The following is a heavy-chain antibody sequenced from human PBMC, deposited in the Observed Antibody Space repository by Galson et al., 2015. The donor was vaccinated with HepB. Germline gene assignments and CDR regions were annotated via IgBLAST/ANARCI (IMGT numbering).Heavy chain of an antibody. CDR3: PVWFAESLVFASYYGTDV. D-gene: IGHD3-10*01. J-gene: IGHJ6*02. CDR2: ISCDGGNI. V-gene: IGHV3-30-3*01. Sequence: SLRLSCAASGFTFSSYTMHWVRQAPGKGLEWVADISCDGGNIYYADSVKGRFTISRDNAKTTLYLQMNSLRAEDTAVYYCPVWFAESLVFASYYGTDVSAQGTTVTASS. CDR1: GFTFSSYT.